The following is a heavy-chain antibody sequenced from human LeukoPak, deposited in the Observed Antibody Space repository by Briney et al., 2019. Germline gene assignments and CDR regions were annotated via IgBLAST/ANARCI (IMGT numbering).Heavy chain of an antibody. CDR2: IIPIFGTA. J-gene: IGHJ4*02. V-gene: IGHV1-69*05. CDR3: ARAPHEGSGSYPYFFDY. CDR1: GYTFTSYG. Sequence: ASVKVSCKASGYTFTSYGISWVRQAPGQGLEWMGGIIPIFGTANYAQKFQGRVTITTDESTSTAYMELSSLRSDDTAVYYCARAPHEGSGSYPYFFDYWGQGTLVTVSS. D-gene: IGHD3-10*01.